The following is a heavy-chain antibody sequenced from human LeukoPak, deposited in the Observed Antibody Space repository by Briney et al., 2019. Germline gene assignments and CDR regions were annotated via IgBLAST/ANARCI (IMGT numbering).Heavy chain of an antibody. V-gene: IGHV3-23*01. CDR2: ISGSGGST. CDR1: GFTFSSYA. CDR3: AKDQPLSSSSEPDY. D-gene: IGHD6-6*01. Sequence: PGGSLRLSCAASGFTFSSYAMSWVRQAPGKGREWVSAISGSGGSTYYADSVKGRSTISRDNSKNTLYLQMNSLRAEDTAVYYCAKDQPLSSSSEPDYWGQGTLVTVSS. J-gene: IGHJ4*02.